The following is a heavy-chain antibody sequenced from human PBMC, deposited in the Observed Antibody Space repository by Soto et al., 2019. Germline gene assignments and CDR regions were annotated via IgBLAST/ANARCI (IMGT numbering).Heavy chain of an antibody. Sequence: EVQLLESGGGLVQPGGSLRLSCAASGFTFSTSGMSWVRQAPGKGLEWVSSISGSGDYTNYADSVKGRFTISRDNSKNTLYLQINSLTAEDTAGYYCANHGGFDIWGQGTMVAVSS. D-gene: IGHD4-17*01. J-gene: IGHJ3*02. CDR3: ANHGGFDI. CDR2: ISGSGDYT. V-gene: IGHV3-23*01. CDR1: GFTFSTSG.